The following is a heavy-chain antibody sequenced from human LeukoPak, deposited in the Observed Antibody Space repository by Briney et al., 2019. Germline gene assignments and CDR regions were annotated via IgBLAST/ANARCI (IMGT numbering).Heavy chain of an antibody. CDR2: ISNGGDI. Sequence: GGSLRLSCAASGFTFSDYHMAWIRQAPGKGLQWVSYISNGGDIYYADSVKGRFTISRDNAKNSLYLRMNSLRAEDTALYYCAKDIEAAGLFFDYWGQGTLVTASS. D-gene: IGHD6-13*01. V-gene: IGHV3-11*04. CDR3: AKDIEAAGLFFDY. J-gene: IGHJ4*02. CDR1: GFTFSDYH.